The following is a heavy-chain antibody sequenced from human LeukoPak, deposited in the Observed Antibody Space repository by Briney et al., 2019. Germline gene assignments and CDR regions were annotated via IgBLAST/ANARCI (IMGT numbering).Heavy chain of an antibody. Sequence: GASVKVSCKASGYTFTSYYMHWVRQAPGQGLEWMGIINPSGGSTSYAQKFQGRVTMIRDTSTSTVYMELSSLRSEDTAVYYCARDQYCSSTSCYGSWYYYGMDVWGQGTTVTVSS. J-gene: IGHJ6*02. CDR2: INPSGGST. V-gene: IGHV1-46*01. D-gene: IGHD2-2*01. CDR1: GYTFTSYY. CDR3: ARDQYCSSTSCYGSWYYYGMDV.